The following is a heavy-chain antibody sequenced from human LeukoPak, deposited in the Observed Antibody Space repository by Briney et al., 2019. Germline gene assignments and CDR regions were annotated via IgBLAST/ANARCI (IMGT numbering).Heavy chain of an antibody. V-gene: IGHV3-30*04. Sequence: PGGSLRLSCAASGFTFSSYAMHWVRQAPGKGLEWVAVISYDGSNKYYADSVKGRFTISRDNSKNTLYLQMNSLRAEDTAVYYCAKGGTAGSYYYYYYMDVWGKGTTVTVSS. J-gene: IGHJ6*03. CDR3: AKGGTAGSYYYYYYMDV. D-gene: IGHD1/OR15-1a*01. CDR2: ISYDGSNK. CDR1: GFTFSSYA.